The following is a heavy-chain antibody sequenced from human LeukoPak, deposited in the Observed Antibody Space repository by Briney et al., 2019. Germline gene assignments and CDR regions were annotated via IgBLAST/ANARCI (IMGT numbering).Heavy chain of an antibody. CDR3: ARGVSAAGREFDY. Sequence: PSETLSLTCAVYGGSFSGYYWSWIRQPPGKGLEWIGEINHSGSTNYNPSLKSRVTISVDTSKSQFSLKLSSVTAADTAVYYCARGVSAAGREFDYWGQGTLVTVSS. D-gene: IGHD6-19*01. V-gene: IGHV4-34*01. CDR2: INHSGST. J-gene: IGHJ4*02. CDR1: GGSFSGYY.